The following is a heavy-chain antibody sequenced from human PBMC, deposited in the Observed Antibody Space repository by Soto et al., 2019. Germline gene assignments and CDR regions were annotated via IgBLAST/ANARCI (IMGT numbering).Heavy chain of an antibody. Sequence: GGSLRLSCAASGFTFSSYAMHWVRQAPGKGLEWVAVISYDGGNKYYADSVKGRFTISRDNSKNTLSLQMNSLRAEDTAVYYCARGLWELLRYWGQGTLVTVSS. J-gene: IGHJ4*02. CDR1: GFTFSSYA. CDR3: ARGLWELLRY. V-gene: IGHV3-30-3*01. CDR2: ISYDGGNK. D-gene: IGHD1-26*01.